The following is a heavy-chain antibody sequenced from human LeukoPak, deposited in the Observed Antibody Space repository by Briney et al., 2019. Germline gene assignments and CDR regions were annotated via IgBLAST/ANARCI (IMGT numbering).Heavy chain of an antibody. V-gene: IGHV4-59*08. CDR1: GGSMSPYH. CDR3: ARAPPLITIFGVVDAFDI. D-gene: IGHD3-3*01. J-gene: IGHJ3*02. CDR2: IYYSGST. Sequence: SETLSLTCTVSGGSMSPYHWGWIRQPPGKGLEWTGYIYYSGSTNYNPSLKSRVTISVDTSKNQFSLKLSSVTAADTAVYYCARAPPLITIFGVVDAFDIWGQGTMVTVSS.